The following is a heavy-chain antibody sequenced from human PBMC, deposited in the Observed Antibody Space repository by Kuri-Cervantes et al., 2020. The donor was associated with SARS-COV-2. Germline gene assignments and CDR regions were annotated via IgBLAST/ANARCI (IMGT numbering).Heavy chain of an antibody. D-gene: IGHD2-2*01. CDR2: FGVGGGSI. CDR1: GFILSDHY. V-gene: IGHV3-11*01. CDR3: AREDIVVVPAASLRTYYYYGMDV. J-gene: IGHJ6*01. Sequence: GESLKISCEGSGFILSDHYMSWIRQAPGNGLEWISHFGVGGGSIKYADSVKGRFTISRDNSKNTLYLQMNSLRAEDTAVYYCAREDIVVVPAASLRTYYYYGMDVWGQGTTVTVSS.